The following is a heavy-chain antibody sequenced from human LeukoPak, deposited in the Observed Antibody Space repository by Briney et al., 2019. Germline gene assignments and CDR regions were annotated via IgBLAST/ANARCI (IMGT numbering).Heavy chain of an antibody. J-gene: IGHJ6*04. CDR3: AELGITMIGGV. V-gene: IGHV3-48*03. CDR2: ISSSGSTI. CDR1: GFTFSSYE. Sequence: GGSLRLSCAASGFTFSSYEMNWVRQAPGRGLEWVSYISSSGSTIYYADSVKGRFTISRDNAKNSLYLQMNSLRAEDTAVYYCAELGITMIGGVWGEGTTVTISS. D-gene: IGHD3-10*02.